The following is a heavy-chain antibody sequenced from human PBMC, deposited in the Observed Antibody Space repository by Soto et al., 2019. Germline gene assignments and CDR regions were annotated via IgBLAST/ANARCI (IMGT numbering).Heavy chain of an antibody. CDR2: ISAYDGNT. CDR1: CYTFTSYG. V-gene: IGHV1-18*01. CDR3: AREHLGYCSSTRCYSFDY. D-gene: IGHD2-2*01. J-gene: IGHJ4*02. Sequence: SGEVYFRASCYTFTSYGISWVRQAPVQGLEWMGWISAYDGNTNYAQKLQGRVTMTTDTSTGTAYMELRSLRYDDTAVYYCAREHLGYCSSTRCYSFDYWGQGTLVTVYS.